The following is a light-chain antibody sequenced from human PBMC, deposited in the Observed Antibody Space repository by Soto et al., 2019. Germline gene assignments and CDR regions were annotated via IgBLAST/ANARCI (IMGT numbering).Light chain of an antibody. J-gene: IGLJ1*01. CDR3: SSYTSSSTLDV. CDR2: EVS. V-gene: IGLV2-14*01. CDR1: SSDVGGYNY. Sequence: QSVLAQPASVSGSPGQPITISCTGTSSDVGGYNYVSWYQQHPGKAPKLMIYEVSNRPSGVSNRFSGSKSGNTASLTISGLQAEHEADYYCSSYTSSSTLDVFGTGTKV.